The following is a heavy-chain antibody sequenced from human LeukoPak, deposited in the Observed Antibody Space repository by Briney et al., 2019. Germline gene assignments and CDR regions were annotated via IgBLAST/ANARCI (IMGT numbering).Heavy chain of an antibody. CDR1: GGPISSYY. D-gene: IGHD3-10*01. V-gene: IGHV4-59*01. Sequence: SETLSLTCTVSGGPISSYYWSWIRQPPGKGLEWIGYIYYSGSTNYNPSLKSRVTISVDTSKNQFSLKLSSVTAADTAVYYCASFSYYGSGPDYWGQGTLVTVSS. J-gene: IGHJ4*02. CDR3: ASFSYYGSGPDY. CDR2: IYYSGST.